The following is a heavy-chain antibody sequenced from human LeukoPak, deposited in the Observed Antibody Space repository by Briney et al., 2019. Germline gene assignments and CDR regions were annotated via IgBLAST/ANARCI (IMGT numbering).Heavy chain of an antibody. J-gene: IGHJ4*02. D-gene: IGHD5-18*01. Sequence: PGGSLRLSCAASGFTFSSYSMNWVRQAPGKGLEWVSSISSSSSYIYYADSVKGRFTISRDNAKTSLYLQMNSLRAEDTAVYYCARVWRTAMEFDYWGQGTLVTVSS. CDR1: GFTFSSYS. V-gene: IGHV3-21*01. CDR3: ARVWRTAMEFDY. CDR2: ISSSSSYI.